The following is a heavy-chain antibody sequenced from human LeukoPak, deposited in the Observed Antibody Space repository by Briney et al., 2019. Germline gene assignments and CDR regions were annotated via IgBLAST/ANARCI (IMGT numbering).Heavy chain of an antibody. D-gene: IGHD3-22*01. CDR3: ARALYYYDSSGYHQTQTAPDAFDI. CDR2: IYYSGST. V-gene: IGHV4-59*01. Sequence: SETLSLTCTVSGGSISSYYWSWIRQPPGKGLEWIGYIYYSGSTNYNPSLKSRVTISVDTSKNQFSLKLSSVPAADTAVYYCARALYYYDSSGYHQTQTAPDAFDIWGQGTMVTVSS. J-gene: IGHJ3*02. CDR1: GGSISSYY.